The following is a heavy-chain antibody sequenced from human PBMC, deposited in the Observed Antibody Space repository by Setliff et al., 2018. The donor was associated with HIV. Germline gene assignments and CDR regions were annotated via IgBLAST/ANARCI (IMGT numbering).Heavy chain of an antibody. V-gene: IGHV4-59*01. D-gene: IGHD4-17*01. CDR3: AREIYGGNSRPFDY. J-gene: IGHJ4*02. Sequence: PSETLSLTCTVSGGSINSYFWHWIRQPPVKGLEWIGYIYYSGSTNYNPSLKSRVTISVDTSKNQLSLKLSSVTAADTAVYYCAREIYGGNSRPFDYWGQGTLVTVSS. CDR2: IYYSGST. CDR1: GGSINSYF.